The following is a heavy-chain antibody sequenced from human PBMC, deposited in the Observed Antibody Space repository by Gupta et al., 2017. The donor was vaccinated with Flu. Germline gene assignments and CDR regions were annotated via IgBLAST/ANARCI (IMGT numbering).Heavy chain of an antibody. CDR1: GYRFTGHN. J-gene: IGHJ4*02. CDR3: ARTWIEVWTPDFDQ. V-gene: IGHV1-2*02. D-gene: IGHD5-12*01. Sequence: QVQLVQSGAEVKKPGASVKVSCKASGYRFTGHNMHWVRQAPGQGLEWMGWINPNSGDTKYAQKFQDRVTMTRDTSISTAYMELNTLRSDDTAVYYCARTWIEVWTPDFDQWGQGTLVTVSS. CDR2: INPNSGDT.